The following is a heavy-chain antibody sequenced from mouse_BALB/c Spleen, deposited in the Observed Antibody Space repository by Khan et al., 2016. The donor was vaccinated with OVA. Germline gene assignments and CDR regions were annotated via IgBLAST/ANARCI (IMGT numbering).Heavy chain of an antibody. J-gene: IGHJ2*01. D-gene: IGHD1-3*01. Sequence: QVQLKESGPGLVAPSQSLSITCTVSGFSLTSYGVHWVRQPPGKGLEWLGVIWAGGSTNYNSALMSSLSISNDNSKSQVILKRNRLQTDDTAMYYCARLEDIWGQGTTLTVSS. CDR2: IWAGGST. V-gene: IGHV2-9*02. CDR3: ARLEDI. CDR1: GFSLTSYG.